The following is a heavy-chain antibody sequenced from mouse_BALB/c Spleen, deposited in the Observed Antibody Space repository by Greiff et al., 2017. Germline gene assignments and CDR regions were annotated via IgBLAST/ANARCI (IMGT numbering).Heavy chain of an antibody. Sequence: EVHLVESGGGLVKPGGSLKLSCAASGFAFSSYDMSWVRQTPEKRLEWVAYISSGGGSTYYPDTVKGRFTISRDNAKNTLYLQMSSLKSEDTAMYYCASWLRRGYYFDYWGQGTTLTVSS. CDR2: ISSGGGST. CDR1: GFAFSSYD. J-gene: IGHJ2*01. CDR3: ASWLRRGYYFDY. V-gene: IGHV5-12-1*01. D-gene: IGHD2-2*01.